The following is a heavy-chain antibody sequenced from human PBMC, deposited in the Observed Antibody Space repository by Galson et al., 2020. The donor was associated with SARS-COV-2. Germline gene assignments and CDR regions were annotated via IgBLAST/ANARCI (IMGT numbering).Heavy chain of an antibody. CDR2: IYSGGST. D-gene: IGHD1-26*01. V-gene: IGHV3-66*01. CDR1: GFTVSSNY. CDR3: ARDQVGANDY. Sequence: GESLKISCAASGFTVSSNYMSWVRQAPGKGLEWVSGIYSGGSTYYADSVKGRFTISRDNSKNTLYLQMNSLRAEDTAVYYCARDQVGANDYWCQGTLVTVAP. J-gene: IGHJ4*02.